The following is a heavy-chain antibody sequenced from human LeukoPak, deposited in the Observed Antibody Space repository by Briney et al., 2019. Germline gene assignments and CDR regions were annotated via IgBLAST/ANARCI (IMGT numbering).Heavy chain of an antibody. CDR3: AIGGLTTIDY. V-gene: IGHV3-30*02. J-gene: IGHJ4*02. Sequence: PGGSLSPSCAAPGFTFSSYGINWVRQAQGKGLEWVAVMLSDERNQYYADSVQGRFTLSRDNSRNTLFLQMNSLRVEDTAVYYCAIGGLTTIDYWGQGTLVAVSS. CDR2: MLSDERNQ. D-gene: IGHD2-21*02. CDR1: GFTFSSYG.